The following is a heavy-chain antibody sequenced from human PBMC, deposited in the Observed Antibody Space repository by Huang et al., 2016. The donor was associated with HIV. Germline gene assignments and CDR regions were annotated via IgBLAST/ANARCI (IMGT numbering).Heavy chain of an antibody. J-gene: IGHJ4*02. D-gene: IGHD4-17*01. Sequence: QIPLKESGPTLVKPTQTLTLTCTFSGFSLSTTGVGLGWIRQPPGKALEWLALIYCNDDNRDSLSRKSRRTITKDTSKNLEVLTRTNMDPEDTATYYCAHLTYDYGDDGHNPHAKGQDTKEYYFDYWGQGTLVTVSS. CDR2: IYCNDDN. CDR3: AHLTYDYGDDGHNPHAKGQDTKEYYFDY. CDR1: GFSLSTTGVG. V-gene: IGHV2-5*01.